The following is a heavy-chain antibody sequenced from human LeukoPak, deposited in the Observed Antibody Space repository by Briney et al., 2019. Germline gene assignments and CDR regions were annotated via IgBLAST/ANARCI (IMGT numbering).Heavy chain of an antibody. CDR2: ISGSGGST. D-gene: IGHD3-3*01. CDR1: GFTFSSYA. CDR3: AKNTIFGVVIGVDY. V-gene: IGHV3-23*01. J-gene: IGHJ4*02. Sequence: PGGSLRLSCAASGFTFSSYAMSWVRQAPGKGLEWVSAISGSGGSTYYADSVKGRFTISRDNSKNTLYLQMNSLRAEDTAVYYCAKNTIFGVVIGVDYWGQGTLVTVSS.